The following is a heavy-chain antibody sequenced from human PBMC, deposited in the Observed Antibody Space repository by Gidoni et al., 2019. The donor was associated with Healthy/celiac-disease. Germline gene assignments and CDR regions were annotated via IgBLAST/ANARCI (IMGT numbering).Heavy chain of an antibody. V-gene: IGHV3-23*01. CDR3: ARSVLESYAFDI. CDR2: ISGSGGST. Sequence: EVQLLESGGGLVQPGGSLRLYCAASGFTFSSYAMSWVRQAPGKGLEWVSAISGSGGSTYYADSVKGRFTISRDNSKNTLYLQMNSLRAEDTAVYYCARSVLESYAFDIWGQGTMVTVSS. CDR1: GFTFSSYA. D-gene: IGHD1-1*01. J-gene: IGHJ3*02.